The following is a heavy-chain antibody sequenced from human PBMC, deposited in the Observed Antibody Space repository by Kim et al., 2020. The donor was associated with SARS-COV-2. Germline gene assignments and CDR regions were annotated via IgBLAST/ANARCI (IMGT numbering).Heavy chain of an antibody. CDR2: IYHSGST. Sequence: SETLSLTCAVSGGSISSSNWWSWVRQPPGKWLEWIGEIYHSGSTNYNPSLKSRVTISVDKSKNQFSLKLRSVTSTDTAVYYCARVWSSSWLDYWGQGTLVTVSS. D-gene: IGHD6-13*01. V-gene: IGHV4-4*02. CDR3: ARVWSSSWLDY. J-gene: IGHJ4*02. CDR1: GGSISSSNW.